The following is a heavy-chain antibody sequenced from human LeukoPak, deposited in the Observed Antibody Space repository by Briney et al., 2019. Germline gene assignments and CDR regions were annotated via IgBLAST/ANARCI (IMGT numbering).Heavy chain of an antibody. V-gene: IGHV3-11*01. CDR3: ARDYRYYDFWSGYYWYYMDV. Sequence: GGSLRLSCAASGFTFSDYYMSWIRQAPEKGLEWVSYISSSGSTIYYADSVKGRFTISRDNAKNSLYLQMNSLRAEDTAVYYCARDYRYYDFWSGYYWYYMDVWGKGTTVTVSS. CDR1: GFTFSDYY. D-gene: IGHD3-3*01. CDR2: ISSSGSTI. J-gene: IGHJ6*03.